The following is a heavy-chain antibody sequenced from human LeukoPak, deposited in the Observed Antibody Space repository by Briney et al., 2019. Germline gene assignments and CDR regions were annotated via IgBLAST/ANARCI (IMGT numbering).Heavy chain of an antibody. CDR1: GFTFSSYG. Sequence: GGSLRLSCAASGFTFSSYGMHWVRQAPGKGLEWVAVISYDGSNKYYADSVKGRFTISRDNSKNTLYLQMNSLRAEDTAVYYFARGVWAYCGGDCYPDYWGQGTLVTVSS. V-gene: IGHV3-30*03. CDR2: ISYDGSNK. D-gene: IGHD2-21*02. CDR3: ARGVWAYCGGDCYPDY. J-gene: IGHJ4*02.